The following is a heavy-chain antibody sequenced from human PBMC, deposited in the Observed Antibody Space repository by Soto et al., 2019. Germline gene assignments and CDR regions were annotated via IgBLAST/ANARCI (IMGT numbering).Heavy chain of an antibody. D-gene: IGHD2-2*01. J-gene: IGHJ5*02. CDR2: VSSDGSNK. CDR1: GFSFSKYG. V-gene: IGHV3-30*18. CDR3: AKDRVIQLLPIWPDP. Sequence: QEHLVESGGGVLQPGTSLRLSCVASGFSFSKYGMHWVRQAPGKGLEWVASVSSDGSNKYYADSVKGRFTISRDNSKSTLYLQVDSLRGDDTAVYYCAKDRVIQLLPIWPDPWGPGTLVTVSS.